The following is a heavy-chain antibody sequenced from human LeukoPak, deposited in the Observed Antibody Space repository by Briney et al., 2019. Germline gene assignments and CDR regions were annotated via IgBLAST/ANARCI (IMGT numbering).Heavy chain of an antibody. Sequence: GGSLRLSCAASGFTFSSYAMSWVRQAPGKGLEGVSAISGSGGSTYYVDSVKGRFTISRDNSKNTLYLQMNNLSAEDTAVYYCAKDKDYYDSSGYQGFDYWGQGTLVTVSS. CDR1: GFTFSSYA. CDR2: ISGSGGST. V-gene: IGHV3-23*01. CDR3: AKDKDYYDSSGYQGFDY. J-gene: IGHJ4*02. D-gene: IGHD3-22*01.